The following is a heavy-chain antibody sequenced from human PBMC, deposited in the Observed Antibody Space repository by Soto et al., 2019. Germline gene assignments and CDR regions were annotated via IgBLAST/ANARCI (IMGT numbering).Heavy chain of an antibody. Sequence: QVQLVESGGGVVQPGRSLRLSCAASGFTFSSYGMHWVRQAPGKGLEWVAVIWYDGSNKYYADSVKGRFTISRDNSKNTLDLQMNSLRAEDTAVYYCARDRDCSSTSCYGMDVWGQGTTVTVSS. CDR1: GFTFSSYG. D-gene: IGHD2-2*01. CDR2: IWYDGSNK. J-gene: IGHJ6*02. V-gene: IGHV3-33*01. CDR3: ARDRDCSSTSCYGMDV.